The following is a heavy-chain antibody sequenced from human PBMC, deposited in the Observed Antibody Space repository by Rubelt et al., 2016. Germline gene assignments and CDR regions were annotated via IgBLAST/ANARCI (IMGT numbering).Heavy chain of an antibody. V-gene: IGHV3-33*01. J-gene: IGHJ4*02. CDR2: IWYDGSNK. D-gene: IGHD4-17*01. CDR3: ASARGDYTSDY. CDR1: GFTFRSYG. Sequence: AASGFTFRSYGMNWVRQAPGKGLEWVGVIWYDGSNKYYADSVKGRFTLSRDNSKNLLVQQMNSLTAEDTALYYCASARGDYTSDYWGQGTLVTVSS.